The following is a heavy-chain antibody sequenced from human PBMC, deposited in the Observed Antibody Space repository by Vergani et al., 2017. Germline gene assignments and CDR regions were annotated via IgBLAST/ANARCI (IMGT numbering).Heavy chain of an antibody. CDR1: GFTFSSYS. CDR2: ISSSSSTI. D-gene: IGHD4-17*01. J-gene: IGHJ6*02. V-gene: IGHV3-48*01. Sequence: EVHLVESGGGLVQPGGSLRLSCAASGFTFSSYSMNWVRQAPGKGLEWVSYISSSSSTIYYADSVKGRFTISRDNAKNSLYLQMNSLRAEDTAVYYCARFPLTTVATGHTDYYYGMDVWRQGTTVTVSS. CDR3: ARFPLTTVATGHTDYYYGMDV.